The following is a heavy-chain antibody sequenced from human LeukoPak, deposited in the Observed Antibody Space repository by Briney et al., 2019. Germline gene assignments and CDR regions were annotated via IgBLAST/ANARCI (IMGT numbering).Heavy chain of an antibody. CDR3: ASYFWSGYYYDY. V-gene: IGHV1-69*10. D-gene: IGHD3-3*01. CDR2: IIPIFGIA. J-gene: IGHJ4*02. CDR1: GGTFSSYA. Sequence: SVKVSCKASGGTFSSYAISWVRQAPGQGLEWMGGIIPIFGIANYAQKFQGRVTITADKSTSTAYMELSSLRSEDTAVYYCASYFWSGYYYDYWGQGTLVTVSS.